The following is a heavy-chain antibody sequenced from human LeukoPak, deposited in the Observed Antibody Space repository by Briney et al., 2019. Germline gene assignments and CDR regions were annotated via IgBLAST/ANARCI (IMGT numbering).Heavy chain of an antibody. V-gene: IGHV1-24*01. Sequence: ASVQVSCKVSGYTLTELSMHWVRQAPGRGLEWMGGFDPEDGETIYAQKFQGRVTMTEDTSTDTAYMELSSLRSEDTAVYYCARDLLYFDWLAYWGQGTLVTVSS. CDR2: FDPEDGET. J-gene: IGHJ4*02. CDR1: GYTLTELS. CDR3: ARDLLYFDWLAY. D-gene: IGHD3-9*01.